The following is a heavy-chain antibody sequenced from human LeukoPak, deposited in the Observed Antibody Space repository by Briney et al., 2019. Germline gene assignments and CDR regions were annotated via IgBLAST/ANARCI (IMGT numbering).Heavy chain of an antibody. J-gene: IGHJ4*02. CDR1: GGSISSSSYY. Sequence: SETLSLTCTVSGGSISSSSYYWGWIRQPPGKGLEWIGSIYYSGSTYHNPSLKSRVTISVDTSKNQFSLKLSSVTAADTAVYYCARSGWELPQLPFDYWGQGTLVTVSS. CDR3: ARSGWELPQLPFDY. V-gene: IGHV4-39*01. D-gene: IGHD1-7*01. CDR2: IYYSGST.